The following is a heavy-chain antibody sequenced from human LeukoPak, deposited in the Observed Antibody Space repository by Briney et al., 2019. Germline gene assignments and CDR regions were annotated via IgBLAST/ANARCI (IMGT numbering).Heavy chain of an antibody. CDR3: ARRLTQYDCFDP. CDR1: GDSVSSNSVT. D-gene: IGHD2-2*01. J-gene: IGHJ5*02. Sequence: SQTLSLTCAISGDSVSSNSVTWNWIRQSPSRGLEWLGRTYYRSTWYNDYAVSVRGRITDNPDTSKNQFSLHLNSVTPEDTAVYYCARRLTQYDCFDPWGQGILVTVSS. V-gene: IGHV6-1*01. CDR2: TYYRSTWYN.